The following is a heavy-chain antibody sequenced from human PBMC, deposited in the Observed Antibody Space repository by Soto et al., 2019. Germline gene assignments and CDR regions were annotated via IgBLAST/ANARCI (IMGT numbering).Heavy chain of an antibody. J-gene: IGHJ4*02. Sequence: SVKVSCKASGGTFSIYAFSWVRQAPGQGLEWMGGIIPMFGTPNYAQKFQGRVTMTTDTSTSTAYMELRSLRSDDTAVYYCARDGQEYDFWSGYYIVLDYWGQGTLVTVSS. CDR2: IIPMFGTP. CDR1: GGTFSIYA. V-gene: IGHV1-69*05. D-gene: IGHD3-3*01. CDR3: ARDGQEYDFWSGYYIVLDY.